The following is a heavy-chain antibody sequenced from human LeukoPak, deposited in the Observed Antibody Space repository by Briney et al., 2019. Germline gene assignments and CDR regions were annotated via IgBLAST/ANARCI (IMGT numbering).Heavy chain of an antibody. CDR1: GFTFSSHW. D-gene: IGHD2-15*01. Sequence: GGPLRLSCAASGFTFSSHWMHRVRQAPGKGLVWVSGISTDGSRPRYADSVNGRFTISRDNAKNTLYLQMNSLRAEDTAVYFCVRDGQGSTPLDYWGQGTLVTVSS. V-gene: IGHV3-74*01. J-gene: IGHJ4*02. CDR3: VRDGQGSTPLDY. CDR2: ISTDGSRP.